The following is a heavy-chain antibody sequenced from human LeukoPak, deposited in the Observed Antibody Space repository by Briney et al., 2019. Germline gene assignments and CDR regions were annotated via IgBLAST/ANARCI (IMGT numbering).Heavy chain of an antibody. CDR1: GFTFSSYG. CDR3: AKGQIVLMVYASPFDY. Sequence: GGSLRLSCAASGFTFSSYGMHWVRQAPGKGLEWVAVISYDGSNKYYADSVKGRFTISRDNSKNTLYLQMNSLRAEDTAVYYCAKGQIVLMVYASPFDYWGQGTLVTVSS. D-gene: IGHD2-8*01. V-gene: IGHV3-30*18. CDR2: ISYDGSNK. J-gene: IGHJ4*02.